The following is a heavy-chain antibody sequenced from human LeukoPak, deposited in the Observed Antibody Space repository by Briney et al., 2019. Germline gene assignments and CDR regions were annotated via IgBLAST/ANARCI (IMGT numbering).Heavy chain of an antibody. D-gene: IGHD3-3*01. CDR3: ARASVKSLLRFLDLNKNWFDP. CDR1: GGSISSGDYY. J-gene: IGHJ5*02. Sequence: PSETLSLTCTVSGGSISSGDYYWSWIRQPPGKGLEWIGYIYYSGSTNYNLSLKSRVTISVDTSKNQFSLKLSSVTAADTAVYYCARASVKSLLRFLDLNKNWFDPWGQGTLVTVSS. V-gene: IGHV4-61*08. CDR2: IYYSGST.